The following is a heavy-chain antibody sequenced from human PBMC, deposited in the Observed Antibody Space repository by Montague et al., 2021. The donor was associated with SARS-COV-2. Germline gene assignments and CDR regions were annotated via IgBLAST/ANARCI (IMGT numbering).Heavy chain of an antibody. D-gene: IGHD2/OR15-2a*01. CDR3: ARIYGGLLISHDAFDF. Sequence: TLSLTCAVYGESFSGFFWSWIRQPPGKALEWLARIDWDDDKYYTTSLKTRLTISKDTSKNQVVLTLTNMDPVDTATYYCARIYGGLLISHDAFDFWGQGTMVTVSS. CDR1: GESFSGFF. V-gene: IGHV2-70*11. CDR2: IDWDDDK. J-gene: IGHJ3*01.